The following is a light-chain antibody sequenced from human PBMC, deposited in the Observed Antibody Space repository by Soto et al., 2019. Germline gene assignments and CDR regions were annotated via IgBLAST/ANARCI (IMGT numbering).Light chain of an antibody. Sequence: DIQMTQSPSTLSASVGDRVTITCRASQTISTYLNWYQQKPGKAPKLLIYDASTLESGVPSRFSGSGSGTDFTLTISSLQPEDSATYYCQQANSFPWTFGQGTKVDI. V-gene: IGKV1-39*01. CDR2: DAS. J-gene: IGKJ1*01. CDR3: QQANSFPWT. CDR1: QTISTY.